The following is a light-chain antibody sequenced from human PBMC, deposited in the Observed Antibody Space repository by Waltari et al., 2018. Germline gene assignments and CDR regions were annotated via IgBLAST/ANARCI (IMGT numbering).Light chain of an antibody. CDR2: STS. Sequence: DVVLTQSPDSLSVSLAERATINCKSSQGVKYSSDNQSCLAWYQGKPGQPPRLPIHSTSTRESGVPDRFSGSGSGTDFTLTSSALQAEDVAVYCCQHYHHIPAKFGGGTKVEIK. J-gene: IGKJ4*02. CDR1: QGVKYSSDNQSC. V-gene: IGKV4-1*01. CDR3: QHYHHIPAK.